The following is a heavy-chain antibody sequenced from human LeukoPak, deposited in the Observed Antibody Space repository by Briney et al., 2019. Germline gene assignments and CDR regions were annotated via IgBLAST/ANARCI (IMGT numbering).Heavy chain of an antibody. CDR3: AKGSYYDSSGSFYFDY. D-gene: IGHD3-22*01. Sequence: GGSLRLSCAVSGFPLSDAWMNWVRQAPGKGLEWVSGISGSGDNTYYADSVKGRFTISRDNSKNTLYVQANSLGTEDTAAYYCAKGSYYDSSGSFYFDYWGQGTLVTVSS. V-gene: IGHV3-23*01. J-gene: IGHJ4*02. CDR2: ISGSGDNT. CDR1: GFPLSDAW.